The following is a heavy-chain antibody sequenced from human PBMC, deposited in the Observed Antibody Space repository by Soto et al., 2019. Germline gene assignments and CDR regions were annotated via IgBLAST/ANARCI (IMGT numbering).Heavy chain of an antibody. CDR2: IYYSGST. J-gene: IGHJ5*02. D-gene: IGHD2-8*02. V-gene: IGHV4-59*01. Sequence: PSETLSLTCTVSGGSISSYYWSWIRQPPGKGLEWIGYIYYSGSTNYNPSLKSRVTISVDTSKNQFSLKLSSVTAADTAVYYCARIREGNRRHWYTWFYPWGQGTLVTVPQ. CDR1: GGSISSYY. CDR3: ARIREGNRRHWYTWFYP.